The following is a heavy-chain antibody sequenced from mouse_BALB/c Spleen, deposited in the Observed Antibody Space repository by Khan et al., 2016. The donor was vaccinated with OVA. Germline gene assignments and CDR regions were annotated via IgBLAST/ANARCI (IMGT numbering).Heavy chain of an antibody. Sequence: QVQLQQSGAELARPGASVKLSCKASGYTFTDYYINWVKQRTGQGLEWIGEISPGSGDTYYNEKFKGKVTLTADKSSTTAYMQLSSLTSEASAVYFWARRNYFGYTFAYWGQGTLVTVSA. CDR2: ISPGSGDT. J-gene: IGHJ3*01. CDR3: ARRNYFGYTFAY. CDR1: GYTFTDYY. V-gene: IGHV1-77*01. D-gene: IGHD1-2*01.